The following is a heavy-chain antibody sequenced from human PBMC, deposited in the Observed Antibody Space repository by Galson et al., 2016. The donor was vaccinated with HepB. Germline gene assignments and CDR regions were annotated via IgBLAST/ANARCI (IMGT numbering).Heavy chain of an antibody. D-gene: IGHD2-15*01. Sequence: SLRLSCAASGFTFSNAWMSWVRQAPGKGLEWVALISYDGINKYYAESVKGRFTISRDNSKNTVYLQMNRLRPEDTAVFHCAFARGVAVDYWGQGTLVTVSS. V-gene: IGHV3-30*03. CDR1: GFTFSNAW. CDR3: AFARGVAVDY. CDR2: ISYDGINK. J-gene: IGHJ4*02.